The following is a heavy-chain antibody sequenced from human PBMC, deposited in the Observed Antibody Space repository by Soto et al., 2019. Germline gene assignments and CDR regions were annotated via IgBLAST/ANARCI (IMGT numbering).Heavy chain of an antibody. CDR2: VYYSGST. V-gene: IGHV4-39*01. CDR1: GGSISSGGYY. CDR3: GRLEGLATISYYFDY. Sequence: SETLSLTCTVSGGSISSGGYYWSWIRQHPGKGLEWIGCVYYSGSTYYNPSLKSRVTISVDKSKNQFSLKLMSLSAADAAVYYCGRLEGLATISYYFDYWGQGALVTVSS. D-gene: IGHD3-9*01. J-gene: IGHJ4*02.